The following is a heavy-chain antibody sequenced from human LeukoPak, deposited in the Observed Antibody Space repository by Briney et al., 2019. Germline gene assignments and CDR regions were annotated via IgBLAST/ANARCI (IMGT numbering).Heavy chain of an antibody. D-gene: IGHD1-26*01. Sequence: ASVKVSCKASGYTFTSYTMHWVRQAPGQRLEWMGWINAGNGNTKYSQRFQGRVTITRDTSASTAYMELGSLRSEDTAVYYCARSLYSGSYFAAFDIWGQGTMVTVSP. J-gene: IGHJ3*02. CDR1: GYTFTSYT. CDR2: INAGNGNT. V-gene: IGHV1-3*01. CDR3: ARSLYSGSYFAAFDI.